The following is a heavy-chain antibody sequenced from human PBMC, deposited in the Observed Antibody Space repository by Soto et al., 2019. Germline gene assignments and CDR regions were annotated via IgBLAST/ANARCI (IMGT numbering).Heavy chain of an antibody. D-gene: IGHD3-22*01. Sequence: AASVKVSCKASGGTFSSYAISWVRQAPGQGLEWMGGIIPIFGTANYAQKFQGRVTITADESTSTAYMELSSLRSEDTAVYYCARVLYDSSGYSRAFDIWGQGTMVTVSS. CDR2: IIPIFGTA. CDR1: GGTFSSYA. V-gene: IGHV1-69*13. CDR3: ARVLYDSSGYSRAFDI. J-gene: IGHJ3*02.